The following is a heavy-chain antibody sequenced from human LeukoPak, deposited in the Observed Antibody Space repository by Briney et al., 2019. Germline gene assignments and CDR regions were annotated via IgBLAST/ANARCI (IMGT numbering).Heavy chain of an antibody. CDR1: GFTFSSYS. D-gene: IGHD4-11*01. CDR2: ISSSSSYI. Sequence: GGSLRLSCAASGFTFSSYSMNWVRQAPGKGLEWASSISSSSSYIYYADSVKGRFTISRDNAKNSLYLQMNSLRAEDTAVYYCAREGSNYVRAWDYWGQGTLVTVSS. J-gene: IGHJ4*02. CDR3: AREGSNYVRAWDY. V-gene: IGHV3-21*01.